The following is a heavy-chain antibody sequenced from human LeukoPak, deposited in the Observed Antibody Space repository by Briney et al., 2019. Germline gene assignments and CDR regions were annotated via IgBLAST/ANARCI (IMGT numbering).Heavy chain of an antibody. V-gene: IGHV3-53*01. CDR2: IYSDNT. D-gene: IGHD6-19*01. Sequence: GGSLRLSCTVSGFTVSSNSMSWVRQAPGKGLEWVSFIYSDNTHYADSVKGRFTISRDNSKNTLYLQMNSLRAEDTAVYYCAKEVRLGSSGWPDAFDIWGQGTMVTVSS. CDR1: GFTVSSNS. CDR3: AKEVRLGSSGWPDAFDI. J-gene: IGHJ3*02.